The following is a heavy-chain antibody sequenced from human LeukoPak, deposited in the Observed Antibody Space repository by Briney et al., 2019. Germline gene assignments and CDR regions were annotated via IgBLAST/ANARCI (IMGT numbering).Heavy chain of an antibody. V-gene: IGHV1-69*06. J-gene: IGHJ6*03. D-gene: IGHD2-8*01. CDR1: GGTFSSYA. CDR2: IIPIFGTA. CDR3: ARGPTEYCTNGVCYTGFGYYYYYMDV. Sequence: SVKVSCKASGGTFSSYAISWVRQAPGQGLEGMGGIIPIFGTANYAQKFQGRVTITADKSTSTAYMELSSLRSEDTAVYYCARGPTEYCTNGVCYTGFGYYYYYMDVWGKGTTVTVSS.